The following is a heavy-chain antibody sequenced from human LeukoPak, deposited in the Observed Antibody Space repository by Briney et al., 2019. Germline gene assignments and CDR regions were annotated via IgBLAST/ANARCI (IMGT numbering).Heavy chain of an antibody. D-gene: IGHD3-10*01. CDR3: ARGGNRFGGFYFDY. J-gene: IGHJ4*02. CDR1: ADSLSSGGHY. CDR2: IHHSGSS. Sequence: PSQTLSLTCTVSADSLSSGGHYWAWIRQLPGKGLESIGFIHHSGSSRHNPSLRDRVAISVDASRKQFALRLSSVTAADTAIYYCARGGNRFGGFYFDYWGQGIQVIVSS. V-gene: IGHV4-31*03.